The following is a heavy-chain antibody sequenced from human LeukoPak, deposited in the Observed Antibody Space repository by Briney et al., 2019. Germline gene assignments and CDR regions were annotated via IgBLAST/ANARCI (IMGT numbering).Heavy chain of an antibody. Sequence: GGSLRLSCAASGFSISPYGMNWVRQAPGKGLEWVPFISSRGGSIIQYADSVKGRFTISRDNAKNSLFLQMSSLRAEDTAVYYCARAGYCSGGSCYGSDYWGQGTLVSVSS. CDR3: ARAGYCSGGSCYGSDY. D-gene: IGHD2-15*01. CDR2: ISSRGGSII. J-gene: IGHJ4*02. V-gene: IGHV3-48*03. CDR1: GFSISPYG.